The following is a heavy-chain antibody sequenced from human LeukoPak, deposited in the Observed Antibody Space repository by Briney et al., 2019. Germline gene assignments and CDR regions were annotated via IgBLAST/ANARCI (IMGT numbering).Heavy chain of an antibody. D-gene: IGHD3-3*01. V-gene: IGHV4-34*01. CDR3: ARTYYDFWSGYYTVLNDY. CDR1: GGSFSGYY. CDR2: INHSGST. Sequence: PSETLSLTCAVYGGSFSGYYSSWIRQPPGKGLEWIGEINHSGSTNYNPSLKSRVTISVDTSKNQFSLKLSSVTAADTAVYYCARTYYDFWSGYYTVLNDYWGQGTLVTVSS. J-gene: IGHJ4*02.